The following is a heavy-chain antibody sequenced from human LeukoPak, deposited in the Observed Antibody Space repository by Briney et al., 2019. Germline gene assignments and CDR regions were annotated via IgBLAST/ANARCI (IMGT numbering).Heavy chain of an antibody. V-gene: IGHV3-23*01. CDR2: ISGSGGST. Sequence: GGSLRLSCAASGFTFSSYAMSWVRQAPGKGLEWVSAISGSGGSTYYADSVKGRFTISRDNSKNTLYLQMNSLRAEDTAVYYCAKGPYYYDSSGYYYDYFDYWGQGTLVTVSS. CDR3: AKGPYYYDSSGYYYDYFDY. D-gene: IGHD3-22*01. J-gene: IGHJ4*02. CDR1: GFTFSSYA.